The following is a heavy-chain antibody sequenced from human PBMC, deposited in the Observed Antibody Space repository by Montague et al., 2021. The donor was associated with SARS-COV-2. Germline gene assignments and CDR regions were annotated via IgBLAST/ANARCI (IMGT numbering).Heavy chain of an antibody. D-gene: IGHD3-3*01. V-gene: IGHV4-59*12. J-gene: IGHJ6*02. CDR3: ARWGEYYDSPYYHYAMDV. CDR2: TSYSGST. CDR1: GGSISPYY. Sequence: SETLSLTCTVSGGSISPYYWSWIRQSPGKGLGCIGYTSYSGSTDYNPSLKSRVTISIDTSKNQFSLKLSSVTAVDTAVYYCARWGEYYDSPYYHYAMDVWGQGTTVTVSS.